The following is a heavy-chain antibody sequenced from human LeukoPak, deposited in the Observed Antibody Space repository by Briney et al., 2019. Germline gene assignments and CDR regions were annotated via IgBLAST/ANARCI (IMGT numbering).Heavy chain of an antibody. Sequence: GGSLRLSCEGSAFIFSGHWMNWVRQTPGKGLEWVSGISGSGGSTYYADSVKGRFTIARDNSKNTLYLQMNSLRAEDTAVYFCAKDVNYYDRSLDYWGQGTLVTVSS. D-gene: IGHD3-10*02. V-gene: IGHV3-23*01. CDR3: AKDVNYYDRSLDY. CDR2: ISGSGGST. CDR1: AFIFSGHW. J-gene: IGHJ4*02.